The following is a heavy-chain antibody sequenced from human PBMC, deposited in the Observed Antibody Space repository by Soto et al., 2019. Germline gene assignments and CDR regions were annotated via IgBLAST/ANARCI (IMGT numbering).Heavy chain of an antibody. V-gene: IGHV1-58*01. D-gene: IGHD3-16*02. CDR1: GFTFTSSA. CDR2: IVVGSGNT. J-gene: IGHJ4*02. CDR3: AAIYVWGSYREYYSDY. Sequence: SVKVSCKASGFTFTSSAVQWVRQARGQRLEWIGWIVVGSGNTNYAQKFQERVTITRDMSTSTAYMELSSLRSEDTAVYYCAAIYVWGSYREYYSDYWGQGTLVTVSS.